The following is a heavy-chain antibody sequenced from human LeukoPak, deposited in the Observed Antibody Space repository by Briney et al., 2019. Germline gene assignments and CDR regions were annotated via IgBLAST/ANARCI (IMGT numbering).Heavy chain of an antibody. D-gene: IGHD5-24*01. Sequence: GASVKVSCKASGYSFTGSYMHWVRQAPGQGLEWMGWINPSSGGTNSAQKFQGRVTMTRDTSISTAYMEVSRLRSDDTALYYCARPPGLDGYNRYDYWGQGTLVTVSS. CDR1: GYSFTGSY. CDR3: ARPPGLDGYNRYDY. CDR2: INPSSGGT. J-gene: IGHJ4*02. V-gene: IGHV1-2*02.